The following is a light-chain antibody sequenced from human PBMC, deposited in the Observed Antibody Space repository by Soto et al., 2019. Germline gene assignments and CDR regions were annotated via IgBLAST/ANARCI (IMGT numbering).Light chain of an antibody. V-gene: IGKV3-11*01. J-gene: IGKJ5*01. CDR2: DAS. Sequence: EIVLTQSPGTLSLSPGERATLSCSASQSISSSYLAWFQQKPGQAPRLLIYDASNRATGIPARFSGSGSGTDFTLTISSLEPEDFAVYYCQQRSNWITFAQGTRLEIK. CDR3: QQRSNWIT. CDR1: QSISSSY.